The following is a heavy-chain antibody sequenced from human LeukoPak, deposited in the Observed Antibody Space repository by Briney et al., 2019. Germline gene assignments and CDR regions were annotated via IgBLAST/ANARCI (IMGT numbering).Heavy chain of an antibody. CDR3: ARDFFHGHCAGLSCFLLDY. D-gene: IGHD2-15*01. CDR1: GYTFTRYG. CDR2: ISANNGDT. V-gene: IGHV1-18*01. Sequence: ASVKVSCKASGYTFTRYGISWVRQAPGQGLEWMGWISANNGDTNSAQKFQDGVTMTTDTSTSTAYMELRSLRSDDTAVYYCARDFFHGHCAGLSCFLLDYWGQGSLVTVSS. J-gene: IGHJ4*02.